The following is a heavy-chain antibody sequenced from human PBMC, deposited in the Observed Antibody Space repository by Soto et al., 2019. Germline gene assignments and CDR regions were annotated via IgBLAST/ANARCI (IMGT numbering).Heavy chain of an antibody. J-gene: IGHJ4*02. Sequence: EVQLLESGGGLVQPGGSLRLSCAASGFTFSTYAMSWVRQAPGKGLEWVAAISGRDGSTYYADSVRGRFTISRDTFKNTLYLQMNSLRAEDTAVYFCAEDRLSGSYHRYFDSWGQGTLVTVSS. D-gene: IGHD1-26*01. V-gene: IGHV3-23*01. CDR3: AEDRLSGSYHRYFDS. CDR1: GFTFSTYA. CDR2: ISGRDGST.